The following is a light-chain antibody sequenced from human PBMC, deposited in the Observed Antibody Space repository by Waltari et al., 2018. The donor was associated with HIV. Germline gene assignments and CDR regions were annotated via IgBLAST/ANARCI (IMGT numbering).Light chain of an antibody. CDR2: KTS. CDR1: ASITGW. Sequence: DIQMTQSPSTLSAFVGDRVTLTCRASASITGWLAWYQQKPGKAPKLLLYKTSSLESGVPLRFSGSASGTEFTLTISSLQPDDFATYYCQQYKSYSPWTFGQGTKVEIK. V-gene: IGKV1-5*03. CDR3: QQYKSYSPWT. J-gene: IGKJ1*01.